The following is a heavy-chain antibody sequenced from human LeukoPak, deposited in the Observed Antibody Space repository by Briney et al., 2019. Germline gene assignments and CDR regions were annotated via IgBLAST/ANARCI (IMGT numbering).Heavy chain of an antibody. CDR2: ISGSGGST. Sequence: GGSLRLSCAASGFTFSSYAMSWVRQAPGKGLEWVSAISGSGGSTYYADSVKGRFTISRDNSKNTLYLQMGSLRAEDMAVYYCARDSFPAAFYYYMDVWGKGTTVTVSS. D-gene: IGHD2-15*01. J-gene: IGHJ6*03. V-gene: IGHV3-23*01. CDR1: GFTFSSYA. CDR3: ARDSFPAAFYYYMDV.